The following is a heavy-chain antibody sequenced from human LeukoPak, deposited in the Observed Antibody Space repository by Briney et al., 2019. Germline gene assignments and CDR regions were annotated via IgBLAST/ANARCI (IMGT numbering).Heavy chain of an antibody. CDR2: ISASTRNT. CDR3: ARNDPLLWFGEVLSGAFDI. D-gene: IGHD3-10*01. V-gene: IGHV1-18*01. CDR1: GYIFTNYG. Sequence: ASVKVSCKASGYIFTNYGISWVRQAPGQGLEWMGWISASTRNTNYARKFQGRVTVTTDISTTTAYMELRSLRSDDTAVYYCARNDPLLWFGEVLSGAFDIWGQGTMVTVSS. J-gene: IGHJ3*02.